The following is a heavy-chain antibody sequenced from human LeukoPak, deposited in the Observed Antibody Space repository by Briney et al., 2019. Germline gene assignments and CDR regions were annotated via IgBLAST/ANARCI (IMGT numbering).Heavy chain of an antibody. Sequence: PSETLSLTCSVSGGSISSHFWSWIRQPPGKGLEWIGYIYYSGRTRYNPSLQSRVTISIDTSENNFSLKLTSVTAADTALYYCARLLDNDSSGDPDTFDMWGHGTVVTVSS. CDR2: IYYSGRT. J-gene: IGHJ3*02. CDR3: ARLLDNDSSGDPDTFDM. V-gene: IGHV4-59*11. CDR1: GGSISSHF. D-gene: IGHD3-22*01.